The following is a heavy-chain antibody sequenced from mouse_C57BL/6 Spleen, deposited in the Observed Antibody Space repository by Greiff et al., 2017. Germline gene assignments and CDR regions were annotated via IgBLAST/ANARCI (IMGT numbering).Heavy chain of an antibody. Sequence: QVHVKQSGAELAKPGASVKLSCKASGYTFTSYWMHWVKQRPGQGLEWIGYINPSSGYTKYNQKFKDKATLTADKSSSTAYMQLSSLTYEDSAVYYCARETVTTVVADYWGQGTTLTVSS. CDR3: ARETVTTVVADY. CDR2: INPSSGYT. V-gene: IGHV1-7*01. CDR1: GYTFTSYW. J-gene: IGHJ2*01. D-gene: IGHD1-1*01.